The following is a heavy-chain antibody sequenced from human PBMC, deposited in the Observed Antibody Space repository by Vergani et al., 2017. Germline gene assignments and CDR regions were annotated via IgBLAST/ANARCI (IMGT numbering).Heavy chain of an antibody. Sequence: EVQLLESGGGLVQPGGSLRLSCAASGFTFSSYAMSWVRQAPGKGLEWVSAISGSGGSTYYADSVKGRFTISRDNSKNTLYLQMNSLRAEDTAVYYCANSPSPYSNYYYYYYYMDVWGKGTTVTVS. D-gene: IGHD4-11*01. V-gene: IGHV3-23*01. J-gene: IGHJ6*03. CDR3: ANSPSPYSNYYYYYYYMDV. CDR2: ISGSGGST. CDR1: GFTFSSYA.